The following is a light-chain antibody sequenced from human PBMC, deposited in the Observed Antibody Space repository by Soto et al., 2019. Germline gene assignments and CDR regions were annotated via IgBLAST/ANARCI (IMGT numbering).Light chain of an antibody. Sequence: AIEMTQSPSSLSASVGDRVTITCRASQGIRYDLGWYQQKPGKAPKVLIQAVSSLQSGVPSRFSGSGSGTDFTLTISSLQPEDFATYSCLQDYRYPLTFGGGTKVEIK. CDR2: AVS. V-gene: IGKV1-6*02. CDR1: QGIRYD. CDR3: LQDYRYPLT. J-gene: IGKJ4*01.